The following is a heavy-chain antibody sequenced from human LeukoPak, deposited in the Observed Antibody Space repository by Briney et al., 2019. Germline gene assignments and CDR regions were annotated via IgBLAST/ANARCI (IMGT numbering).Heavy chain of an antibody. J-gene: IGHJ3*02. D-gene: IGHD4-17*01. CDR3: ARRMGDYKNSPNAFDI. CDR2: ISYDGSIK. Sequence: PGGSLRLSCAASGFTFSSYSMHWVRQARGKGLEWVAFISYDGSIKYYADSVKGRFTISRDNSKNTLFLQMNSLRDEDTAVYYCARRMGDYKNSPNAFDIWGQGTMVTVSS. CDR1: GFTFSSYS. V-gene: IGHV3-30*04.